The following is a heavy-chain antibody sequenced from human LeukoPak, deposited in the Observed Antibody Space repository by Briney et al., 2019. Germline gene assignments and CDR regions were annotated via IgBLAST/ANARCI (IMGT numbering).Heavy chain of an antibody. Sequence: GGALRLSCAASGFTFSCYAMPWVRQAPGKRLEWVAGISYDGGNKYYADSVKGRFTISRDNSKNTLYLQMNSLRAEDTAVYYCARVWGGTGTTPGLFDYWGQGTLVTVSS. CDR1: GFTFSCYA. V-gene: IGHV3-30-3*01. D-gene: IGHD1-1*01. J-gene: IGHJ4*02. CDR3: ARVWGGTGTTPGLFDY. CDR2: ISYDGGNK.